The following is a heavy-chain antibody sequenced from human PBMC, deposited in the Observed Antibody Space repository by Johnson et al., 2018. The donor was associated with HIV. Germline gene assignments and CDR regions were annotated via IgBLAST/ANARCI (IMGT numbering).Heavy chain of an antibody. Sequence: VQLVESGGGVVQPGRSLRLSCAASGFTFSSYAVHWVRQAPGKGLEWVSGISWNSGSIGYADSVKGRFTISRDNAKNSLYLQMSSLRAEDTAVYYCVRDTEREAFDIWGQGTMVTVSS. D-gene: IGHD5-24*01. J-gene: IGHJ3*02. CDR3: VRDTEREAFDI. CDR2: ISWNSGSI. V-gene: IGHV3-9*01. CDR1: GFTFSSYA.